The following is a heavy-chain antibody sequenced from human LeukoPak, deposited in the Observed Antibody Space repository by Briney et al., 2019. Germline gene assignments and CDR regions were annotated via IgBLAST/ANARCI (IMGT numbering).Heavy chain of an antibody. CDR1: GSTLTELS. Sequence: SVKASSKVSGSTLTELSMHWVRQAPGNGLEWMGGFDPEDGETIDAQKCQGRVTMVEDTSTDTAYMELSSLRSEDTAVYYCARGFVYYRFDLWGQGTLVTVSS. V-gene: IGHV1-24*01. D-gene: IGHD3-10*01. CDR3: ARGFVYYRFDL. J-gene: IGHJ4*02. CDR2: FDPEDGET.